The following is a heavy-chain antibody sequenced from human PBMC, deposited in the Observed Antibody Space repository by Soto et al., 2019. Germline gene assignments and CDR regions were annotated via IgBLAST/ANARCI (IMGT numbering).Heavy chain of an antibody. CDR1: GGSISSSSYY. V-gene: IGHV4-39*01. Sequence: SETLSLTCTASGGSISSSSYYWGWIRQPPGKGLEWIGSIYYSGSTYYNPSLKSRVTISVDTSKNQFSLKLSSVTAADTAVYYCARHFGSGSYYSLSYYYYGMDVWGQGTTVTVSS. D-gene: IGHD3-10*01. J-gene: IGHJ6*02. CDR2: IYYSGST. CDR3: ARHFGSGSYYSLSYYYYGMDV.